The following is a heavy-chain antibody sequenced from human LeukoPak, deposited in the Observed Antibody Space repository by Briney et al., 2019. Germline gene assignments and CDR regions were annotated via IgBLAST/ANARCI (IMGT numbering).Heavy chain of an antibody. Sequence: AGGSLRLSCAASGFTFSSYSMNWVRQAPGKGLEWVSSISSSSYIYYADSVKGRFTISRDNAKNSLYLQMNSLRAEDTAVYYCARPGIAVAGTSPNSAFDIWGQGTMVTVSS. D-gene: IGHD6-19*01. V-gene: IGHV3-21*01. CDR2: ISSSSYI. CDR3: ARPGIAVAGTSPNSAFDI. J-gene: IGHJ3*02. CDR1: GFTFSSYS.